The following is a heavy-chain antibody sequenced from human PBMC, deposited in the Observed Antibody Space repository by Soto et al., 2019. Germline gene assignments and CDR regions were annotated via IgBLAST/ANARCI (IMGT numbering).Heavy chain of an antibody. Sequence: SVKVSCKASGGTFSSYAISWVRQAPGQGLKWMGGIIPIFGTANYAQKFQGRVTITADESTSTAYMELSSLRSEDTAVYYCARVRAPSIAARGNWFDPWGQGTLVTVSS. J-gene: IGHJ5*02. V-gene: IGHV1-69*13. D-gene: IGHD6-6*01. CDR1: GGTFSSYA. CDR2: IIPIFGTA. CDR3: ARVRAPSIAARGNWFDP.